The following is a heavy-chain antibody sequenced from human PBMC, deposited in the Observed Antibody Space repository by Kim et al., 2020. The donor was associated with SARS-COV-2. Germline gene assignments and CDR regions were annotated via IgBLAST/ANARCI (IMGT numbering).Heavy chain of an antibody. CDR1: GFTFSNYL. CDR3: ARDIGYSYVDVGYYYYGMDV. J-gene: IGHJ6*02. Sequence: GGSLRLSCAASGFTFSNYLMNWVRQAPGKGLEWVANIKQDGSKKYYVYPVKGRFTISRDNAKNSLYLQMNILRAEDTAVYYCARDIGYSYVDVGYYYYGMDVWGHRSTGTVS. CDR2: IKQDGSKK. D-gene: IGHD5-18*01. V-gene: IGHV3-7*03.